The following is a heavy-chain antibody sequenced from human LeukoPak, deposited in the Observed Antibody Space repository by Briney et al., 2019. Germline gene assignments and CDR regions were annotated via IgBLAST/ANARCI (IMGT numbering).Heavy chain of an antibody. Sequence: SETLSLTCAVYGGSFSGYYWSWFRQPPGKGLEWIGEINHSRTTNQNPSLKSRVTISVDTSKNQFSLKLSSVTAADTAVYYCARGDRYSSNWPFDYWGQGTLVTVST. CDR1: GGSFSGYY. CDR2: INHSRTT. CDR3: ARGDRYSSNWPFDY. V-gene: IGHV4-34*01. J-gene: IGHJ4*02. D-gene: IGHD6-13*01.